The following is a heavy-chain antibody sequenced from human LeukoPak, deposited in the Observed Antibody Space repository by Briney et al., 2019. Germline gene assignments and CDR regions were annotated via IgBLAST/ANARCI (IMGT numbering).Heavy chain of an antibody. D-gene: IGHD1-26*01. CDR1: GYTFTSYY. V-gene: IGHV1-46*01. Sequence: GASVKVSCKASGYTFTSYYMHWVRQAPGRGLEWMGIINPSGGSTSYAQKFQGRVTMTRDTSTSTVYMELSSLRSEDTAVYYCIVGATAAYYFDYWGQGTLVTVSS. J-gene: IGHJ4*02. CDR3: IVGATAAYYFDY. CDR2: INPSGGST.